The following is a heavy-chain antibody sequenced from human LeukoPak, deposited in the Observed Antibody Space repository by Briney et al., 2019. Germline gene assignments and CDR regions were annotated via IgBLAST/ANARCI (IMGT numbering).Heavy chain of an antibody. V-gene: IGHV3-11*01. J-gene: IGHJ4*02. Sequence: PGGSLRLSCAASGFSFSDCYMSWIRQAPGKGLEWLSYISSRDSTVDYADSVKGRFTISRDNAKNSLYLQMNSLRAEDTAMYYCVRDNAVATTIYWGQGTLVTVSS. CDR1: GFSFSDCY. CDR2: ISSRDSTV. D-gene: IGHD2-21*02. CDR3: VRDNAVATTIY.